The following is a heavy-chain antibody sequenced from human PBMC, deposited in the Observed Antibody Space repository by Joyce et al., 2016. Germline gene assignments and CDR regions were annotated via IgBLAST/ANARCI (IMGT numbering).Heavy chain of an antibody. D-gene: IGHD3-16*01. Sequence: QVQLQGSGPGLVKPSETLSLTCTVSGASINSYYWNWIRQPPGKGLEWIGHIYYSGSTNDNPSLKRRVTIAVDTSKNQFSLNLRSVTAADTAVYYCARGGGVHNSYAEYFQHWGQGTLVTVSS. CDR2: IYYSGST. V-gene: IGHV4-59*01. CDR3: ARGGGVHNSYAEYFQH. CDR1: GASINSYY. J-gene: IGHJ1*01.